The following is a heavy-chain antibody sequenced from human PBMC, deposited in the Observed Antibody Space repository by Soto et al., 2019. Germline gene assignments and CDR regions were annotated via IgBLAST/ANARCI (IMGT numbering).Heavy chain of an antibody. V-gene: IGHV4-59*01. Sequence: SETLSLTCTVSGASMSSYDWGWIRQPPGKGLEWIGYIYYSGSTTYNPSLKSRVTMSVDTSKNQFSLKLSSVTAADTAVYFCARTNAPNGMDVWGQGTTVTVSS. J-gene: IGHJ6*02. CDR2: IYYSGST. CDR3: ARTNAPNGMDV. CDR1: GASMSSYD.